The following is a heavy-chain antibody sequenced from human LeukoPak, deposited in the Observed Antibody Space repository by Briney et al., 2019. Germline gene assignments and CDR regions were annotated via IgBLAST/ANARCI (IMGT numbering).Heavy chain of an antibody. CDR1: GGSFSGYY. J-gene: IGHJ6*03. D-gene: IGHD3-3*01. CDR2: INHSGST. V-gene: IGHV4-34*01. CDR3: ARLEGPYYYMDV. Sequence: SETLSLTCAVYGGSFSGYYWSWIRQPPGKGLEWIGEINHSGSTNYNPSLKSRVTISVDTSKNQFSLKLSSVTAADTAVYYCARLEGPYYYMDVWGKGTTVTVSS.